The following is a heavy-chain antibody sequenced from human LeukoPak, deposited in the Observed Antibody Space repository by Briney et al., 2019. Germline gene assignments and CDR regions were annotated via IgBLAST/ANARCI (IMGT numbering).Heavy chain of an antibody. V-gene: IGHV3-21*01. CDR2: ISSSSSYI. D-gene: IGHD6-13*01. CDR3: ARGIAARESDY. J-gene: IGHJ4*02. CDR1: GFTFRSYV. Sequence: GGSLRLSCAASGFTFRSYVMNWVRQAPGKGLEWVSSISSSSSYIYYADSVKGRFTISRDNAKNSLYLQMNSMRAADTAVYYCARGIAARESDYWGQGTLVTVSS.